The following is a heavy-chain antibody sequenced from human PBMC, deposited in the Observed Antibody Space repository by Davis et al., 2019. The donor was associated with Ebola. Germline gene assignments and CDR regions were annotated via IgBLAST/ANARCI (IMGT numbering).Heavy chain of an antibody. D-gene: IGHD5-12*01. V-gene: IGHV3-33*05. CDR3: ARELQSGGFSGYSLDS. CDR2: LAYDGSNT. J-gene: IGHJ4*02. CDR1: GFSFSSFA. Sequence: PGGSLRLSCAASGFSFSSFAMHWVRQAPGKGLQWVALLAYDGSNTYYSDSVEGRFTISRDNSRNTLYLQMHSLRVEDTADYFCARELQSGGFSGYSLDSWGQGTPVIVSS.